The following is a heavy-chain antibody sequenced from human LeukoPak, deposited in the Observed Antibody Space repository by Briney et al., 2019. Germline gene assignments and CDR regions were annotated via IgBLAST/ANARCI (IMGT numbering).Heavy chain of an antibody. CDR1: GFTFSNYD. D-gene: IGHD2-15*01. CDR3: ARGADTHFDY. Sequence: GGSLRLSCAASGFTFSNYDMHWVRQATGKGLEWVSAIGTAGDTYYQGSARGRFTMSRENAKNSLYLQMNSLTAGDTAVYYCARGADTHFDYWGQGILVTVSS. J-gene: IGHJ4*02. V-gene: IGHV3-13*04. CDR2: IGTAGDT.